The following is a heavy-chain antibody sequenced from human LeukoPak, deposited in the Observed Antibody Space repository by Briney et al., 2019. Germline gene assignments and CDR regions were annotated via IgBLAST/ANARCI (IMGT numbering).Heavy chain of an antibody. Sequence: PGGSLRLSCAASGFTFSSYAMSWVRRAPRKGLEWVSGISGSGGVTYYADSVKGRFTISRDNSKNKLYLEMNSLRAEDTAIYYCAKGSGWLQKYHYYMDVWGKGTTVTGSS. CDR2: ISGSGGVT. J-gene: IGHJ6*03. D-gene: IGHD6-19*01. CDR3: AKGSGWLQKYHYYMDV. V-gene: IGHV3-23*01. CDR1: GFTFSSYA.